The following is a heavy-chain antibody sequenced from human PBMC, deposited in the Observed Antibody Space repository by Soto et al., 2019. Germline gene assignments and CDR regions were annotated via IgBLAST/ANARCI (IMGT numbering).Heavy chain of an antibody. CDR2: IYYTGDT. J-gene: IGHJ4*02. Sequence: PSETLSLTCALSGDSISGYYWTWIRQSPGKGLEWIGFIYYTGDTNYNPSLKSRVTMSVDTTKNQFSLRLTSVTAADTAVYYCVKAVYLLDFDYWGQGTLVTVSS. CDR3: VKAVYLLDFDY. CDR1: GDSISGYY. V-gene: IGHV4-59*01. D-gene: IGHD1-20*01.